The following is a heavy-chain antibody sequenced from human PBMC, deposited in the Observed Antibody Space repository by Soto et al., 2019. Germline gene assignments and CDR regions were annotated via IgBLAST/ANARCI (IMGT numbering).Heavy chain of an antibody. Sequence: ASVKVSCKASGGTFSSYAISWVRQAPGQGLEWMGGIIPIFGTANYAQRFQGRVTITADESTSTAYMELSSLRSEDTAVYYCATITIFGVVIIGYFDYWGQGTLVTVSS. V-gene: IGHV1-69*13. D-gene: IGHD3-3*01. J-gene: IGHJ4*02. CDR2: IIPIFGTA. CDR1: GGTFSSYA. CDR3: ATITIFGVVIIGYFDY.